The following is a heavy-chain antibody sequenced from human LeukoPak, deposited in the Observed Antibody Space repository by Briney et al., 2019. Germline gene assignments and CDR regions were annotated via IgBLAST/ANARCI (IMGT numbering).Heavy chain of an antibody. CDR2: IGTAGDT. V-gene: IGHV3-13*01. CDR3: ARVGVRYSSGGTFDY. D-gene: IGHD6-19*01. CDR1: GFTFSSYD. Sequence: PGGSLRLSCAASGFTFSSYDMHWVRQAPGKGLEWVSAIGTAGDTYYPGSVKGRFTISRENAKNSLYLQMNSLRAGDTAVYYCARVGVRYSSGGTFDYWGQGTLVTVSS. J-gene: IGHJ4*02.